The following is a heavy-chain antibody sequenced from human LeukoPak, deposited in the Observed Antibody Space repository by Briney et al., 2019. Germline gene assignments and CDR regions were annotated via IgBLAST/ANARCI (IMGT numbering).Heavy chain of an antibody. J-gene: IGHJ4*02. CDR3: ARGLAGSRPMVRGVIFDY. V-gene: IGHV4-61*02. CDR2: IYTSGST. D-gene: IGHD3-10*01. CDR1: GGSISSGSYY. Sequence: PSETLSLTCTVSGGSISSGSYYWSWIRQPAGKGLEWIGRIYTSGSTNYNPSLKSRVTISVDTSKNQFSLKLSSVTAADTAVYYCARGLAGSRPMVRGVIFDYWGQGTLVTVSS.